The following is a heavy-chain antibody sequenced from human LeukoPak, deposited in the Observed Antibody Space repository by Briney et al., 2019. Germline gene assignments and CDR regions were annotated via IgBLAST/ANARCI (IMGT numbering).Heavy chain of an antibody. D-gene: IGHD1-26*01. Sequence: GGSLRLSCAASGXTFSSYSMNWVRQAPGKGREWVSYISSTSSTKYYADSVKGRFTISRDNAKNSLSLQMNSLRDEDTAVYYCANRLDYYADWGQGTLVTVSS. CDR2: ISSTSSTK. CDR1: GXTFSSYS. V-gene: IGHV3-48*02. CDR3: ANRLDYYAD. J-gene: IGHJ4*02.